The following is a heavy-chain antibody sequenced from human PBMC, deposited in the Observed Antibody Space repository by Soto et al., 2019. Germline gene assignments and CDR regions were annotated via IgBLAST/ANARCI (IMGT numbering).Heavy chain of an antibody. V-gene: IGHV5-51*01. Sequence: PGESLKISCKGSGHSFTSYWIGWVRQMPGKGLEWMGIIYPGDSDTRYSPSFQGQVTISADKSISTAYLQWSSLKASDTAMYYCARQGTYSVVGMDVWGQGTTVTVSS. CDR2: IYPGDSDT. D-gene: IGHD2-15*01. CDR3: ARQGTYSVVGMDV. CDR1: GHSFTSYW. J-gene: IGHJ6*02.